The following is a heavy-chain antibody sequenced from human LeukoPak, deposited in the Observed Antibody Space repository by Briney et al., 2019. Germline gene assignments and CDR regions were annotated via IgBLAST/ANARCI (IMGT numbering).Heavy chain of an antibody. Sequence: PGGCLRLSCAASGFSFSSYSMNWVRQAPGKGLEWVSSISSSSSYIYYADSVKGRFTISRDNAENSLYLQMNSLRAEDTAVYYCARVDTRLGYCSRISCPAFDYWGQGTLVTVSS. J-gene: IGHJ4*02. D-gene: IGHD2-2*01. V-gene: IGHV3-21*06. CDR2: ISSSSSYI. CDR1: GFSFSSYS. CDR3: ARVDTRLGYCSRISCPAFDY.